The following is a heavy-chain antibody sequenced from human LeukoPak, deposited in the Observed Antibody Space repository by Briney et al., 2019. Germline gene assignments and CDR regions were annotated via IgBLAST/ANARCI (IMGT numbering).Heavy chain of an antibody. J-gene: IGHJ5*02. CDR2: IYSGGST. D-gene: IGHD6-6*01. CDR1: GFTVSSNY. Sequence: GGSLRLSCAASGFTVSSNYMSWVRQAPGKGLVGVSVIYSGGSTYYEDSVKGRFTISRDNSENTLYLQMNSMRAEDTAVYYCARGQSSSFGGFDHWGQGTLVTVSS. CDR3: ARGQSSSFGGFDH. V-gene: IGHV3-53*01.